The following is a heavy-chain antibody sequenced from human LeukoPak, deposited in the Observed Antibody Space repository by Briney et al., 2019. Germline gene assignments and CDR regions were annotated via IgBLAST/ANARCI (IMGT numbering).Heavy chain of an antibody. J-gene: IGHJ4*02. D-gene: IGHD2-15*01. V-gene: IGHV4-4*08. CDR2: IYYSGSS. CDR3: ARDCSGGSCFSGPFEY. Sequence: SETLSLTCTVSSGSISSYYWSWIRQAPGKGLEWIGYIYYSGSSYYNPSLKSRVTISVDTSKNQFSLKLRSVTAADTAVYYCARDCSGGSCFSGPFEYWGQGTLVTVSS. CDR1: SGSISSYY.